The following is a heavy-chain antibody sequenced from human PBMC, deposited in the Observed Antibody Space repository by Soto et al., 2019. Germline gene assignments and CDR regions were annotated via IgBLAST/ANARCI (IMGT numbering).Heavy chain of an antibody. V-gene: IGHV1-18*01. J-gene: IGHJ4*02. Sequence: QVQLVQSGAEVKKPGASVKVSCKASGYTFTSYGISWVRQAPGQGLEWMGWISVYNGNTNYAQKLQGRVTMTTDTSTGTAYVELRSLRSYDTAVYYCASGWFGEFVYYFDYWGQGTLVTVSS. CDR2: ISVYNGNT. CDR3: ASGWFGEFVYYFDY. D-gene: IGHD3-10*01. CDR1: GYTFTSYG.